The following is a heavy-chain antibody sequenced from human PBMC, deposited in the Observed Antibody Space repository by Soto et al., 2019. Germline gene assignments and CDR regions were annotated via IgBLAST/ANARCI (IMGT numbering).Heavy chain of an antibody. Sequence: QVQLQESGPGLVKPSETLSLTCTVSGGSISSYYWTWIRQPPGKGLEWIGYFYYSGSTNYNPSLKSRVTISVDTSKNQFSLKLSSVTAADTAVYYCARLSGYYDSSGYWDWGQGTLVTVSS. D-gene: IGHD3-22*01. CDR1: GGSISSYY. CDR3: ARLSGYYDSSGYWD. V-gene: IGHV4-59*08. CDR2: FYYSGST. J-gene: IGHJ4*02.